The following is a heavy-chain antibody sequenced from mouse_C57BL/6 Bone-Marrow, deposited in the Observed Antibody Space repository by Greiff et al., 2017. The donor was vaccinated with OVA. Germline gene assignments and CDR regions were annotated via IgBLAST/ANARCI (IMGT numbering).Heavy chain of an antibody. V-gene: IGHV1-64*01. CDR3: ARGGYGRPWFAY. D-gene: IGHD1-1*02. CDR1: GYTFTSYW. Sequence: QVQLKQPGAELVKPGASVKLSCKASGYTFTSYWMHWVKQRPGQGLEWIGMIHPNSGSTNYNEKFKSKATLTVDKSSSTAYMQLSSLTSEDSAVYYCARGGYGRPWFAYWGQGTLVTVSA. CDR2: IHPNSGST. J-gene: IGHJ3*01.